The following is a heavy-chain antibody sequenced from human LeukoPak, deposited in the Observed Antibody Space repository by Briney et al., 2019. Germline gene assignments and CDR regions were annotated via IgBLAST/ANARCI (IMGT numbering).Heavy chain of an antibody. Sequence: PGRSLRLSCTASGFTFGSYAIHWVRQAPGKGLEWVAVISYDGSNEYYADSVKGRFTISRDNSKNTLYLQMNSLRAEDTAIYYCAKDFSAGSGSSHFAYWGQGTLVTVSS. CDR1: GFTFGSYA. J-gene: IGHJ4*02. CDR3: AKDFSAGSGSSHFAY. D-gene: IGHD3-10*01. V-gene: IGHV3-30*18. CDR2: ISYDGSNE.